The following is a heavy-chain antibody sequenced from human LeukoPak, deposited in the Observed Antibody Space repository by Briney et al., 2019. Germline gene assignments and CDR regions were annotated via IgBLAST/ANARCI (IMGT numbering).Heavy chain of an antibody. CDR1: GFIFDDYG. Sequence: GGSLRLSCAASGFIFDDYGMSWVRQAPGKGLEWVSGINWNGGSTGYADSVKGRFTISRDNAKNSLYVQMNSLRAEDAALYYCARGGYSGSYFAYWGQGTLVTVSS. D-gene: IGHD1-26*01. V-gene: IGHV3-20*04. J-gene: IGHJ4*02. CDR3: ARGGYSGSYFAY. CDR2: INWNGGST.